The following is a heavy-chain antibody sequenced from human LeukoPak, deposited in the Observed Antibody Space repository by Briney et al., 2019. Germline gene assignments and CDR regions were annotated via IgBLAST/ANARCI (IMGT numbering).Heavy chain of an antibody. CDR2: IYYSGST. J-gene: IGHJ4*02. CDR3: ARGQGRFDYDSSGYYITDLDY. CDR1: GGSVSSGSYY. V-gene: IGHV4-61*01. Sequence: PSETLSLTCTVSGGSVSSGSYYWSWIRQPPGKGLEWIGYIYYSGSTNYNPSLKSRVTISIDTSKNQFSLRLSSVTAADTAVYYCARGQGRFDYDSSGYYITDLDYWGQGTLVTVSS. D-gene: IGHD3-22*01.